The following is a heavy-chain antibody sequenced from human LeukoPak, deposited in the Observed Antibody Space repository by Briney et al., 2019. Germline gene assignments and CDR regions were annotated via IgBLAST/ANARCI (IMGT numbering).Heavy chain of an antibody. Sequence: SETLSLTCTVSGDSISSYYWSWIRQPPGKGLEWLGSMFYTGSTNYSPSLKSRVTISVDTSKKQFSLKLSSVTAADTAVYYCARESGDSSGCYYLDYWGQGTLVTVSS. V-gene: IGHV4-59*01. CDR3: ARESGDSSGCYYLDY. CDR1: GDSISSYY. CDR2: MFYTGST. D-gene: IGHD3-22*01. J-gene: IGHJ4*02.